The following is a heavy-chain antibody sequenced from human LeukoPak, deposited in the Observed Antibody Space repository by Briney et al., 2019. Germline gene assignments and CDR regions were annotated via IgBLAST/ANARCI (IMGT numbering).Heavy chain of an antibody. CDR2: IKQDGSEK. Sequence: HPGGSLRLSCAASGFTFSSYWMSWVRQAPGKGLEWVANIKQDGSEKYYVDSVKGRFTISRDNAKNSLYLQMNSLRAEDTAVYYCARDWLELAPAYYYYGMDVWGQGTTVTVSS. J-gene: IGHJ6*02. D-gene: IGHD1-7*01. CDR3: ARDWLELAPAYYYYGMDV. CDR1: GFTFSSYW. V-gene: IGHV3-7*03.